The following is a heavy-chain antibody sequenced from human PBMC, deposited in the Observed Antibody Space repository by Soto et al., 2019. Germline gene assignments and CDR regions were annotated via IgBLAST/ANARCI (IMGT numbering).Heavy chain of an antibody. Sequence: GGSLRLSCAASGFTFSSYSMNWVRQAPGKGLEWVSYISSSSSTIYYADSVKGRFTISRDNAKNSLYLQMNSLRDEDTAVYYCARAAPLGQQQLVRYYYYGMDVWGQGTTVTVSS. CDR1: GFTFSSYS. J-gene: IGHJ6*02. D-gene: IGHD6-13*01. V-gene: IGHV3-48*02. CDR2: ISSSSSTI. CDR3: ARAAPLGQQQLVRYYYYGMDV.